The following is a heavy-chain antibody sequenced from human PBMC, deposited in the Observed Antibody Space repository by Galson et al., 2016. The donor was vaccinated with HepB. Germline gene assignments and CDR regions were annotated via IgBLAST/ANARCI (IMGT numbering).Heavy chain of an antibody. CDR2: IYYSENT. CDR3: AGRVTILGVVGGSWGMDV. Sequence: TLSLTCVVSGGSISSGDYSWSWIRQTPGKGLEWIGYIYYSENTDYNPSLKSRVTISVDRSKNQSSLKLSSVTAADTAVYYCAGRVTILGVVGGSWGMDVWGQGTTVTVS. V-gene: IGHV4-30-2*01. J-gene: IGHJ6*02. CDR1: GGSISSGDYS. D-gene: IGHD3-3*01.